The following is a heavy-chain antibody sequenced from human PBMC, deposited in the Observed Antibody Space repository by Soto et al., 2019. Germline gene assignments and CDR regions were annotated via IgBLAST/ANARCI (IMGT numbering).Heavy chain of an antibody. Sequence: ASVKVSCKASGYTFTSYAMHWVLQAPGQGLEWMGWINAGNGNTKYSQKFQGRVTITRDTSASTAYMELSSLRSEDTAVYYCARDLYYDSSGYYLGYWGQGTLVTVSS. CDR2: INAGNGNT. J-gene: IGHJ4*02. CDR3: ARDLYYDSSGYYLGY. D-gene: IGHD3-22*01. CDR1: GYTFTSYA. V-gene: IGHV1-3*01.